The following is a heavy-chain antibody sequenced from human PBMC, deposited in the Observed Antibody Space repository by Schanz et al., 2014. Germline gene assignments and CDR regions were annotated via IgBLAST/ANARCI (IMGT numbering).Heavy chain of an antibody. D-gene: IGHD2-15*01. CDR3: ARRIGGCAANNYFSY. CDR2: INTGSGDT. Sequence: QVHLVQSGAEVKRPGASVKVSCKASEYSFTSYSMHWVRQAPGQRLEWMGWINTGSGDTKYSQNFQGRVTITRDTTASTAYMELSSLRSEDTAADSYARRIGGCAANNYFSYWGQGTLVTVSS. CDR1: EYSFTSYS. V-gene: IGHV1-3*04. J-gene: IGHJ4*02.